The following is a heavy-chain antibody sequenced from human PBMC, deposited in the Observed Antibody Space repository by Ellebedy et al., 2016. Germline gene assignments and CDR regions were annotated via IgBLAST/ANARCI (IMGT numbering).Heavy chain of an antibody. V-gene: IGHV3-48*01. D-gene: IGHD3-10*01. CDR2: ISGRSGNT. CDR1: GFTFRNYA. CDR3: AREKYGSGSSGDY. Sequence: GGSLRLXCAASGFTFRNYAMNWVRQAPGKGLEWVSGISGRSGNTYYADSVKGRFTISRDNAKNSLYLQMNSLRAEDTAMYYCAREKYGSGSSGDYWGQGTLVTVSS. J-gene: IGHJ4*02.